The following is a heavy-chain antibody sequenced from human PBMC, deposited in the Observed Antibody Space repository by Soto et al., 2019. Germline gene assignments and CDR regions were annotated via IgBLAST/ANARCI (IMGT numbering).Heavy chain of an antibody. V-gene: IGHV1-18*01. J-gene: IGHJ5*02. CDR3: ARAPDDFWNYGFHP. Sequence: QVQLVQSGAEVKKPGASVKVSCKASGYTFTSYGISWVRQAPGQRLEWMGWITAYNGNKNYTQKLQVRVTMTTDTSTSTAYRELRSLRSDDTAVYYCARAPDDFWNYGFHPWGQGTLVTVSS. D-gene: IGHD3-3*01. CDR1: GYTFTSYG. CDR2: ITAYNGNK.